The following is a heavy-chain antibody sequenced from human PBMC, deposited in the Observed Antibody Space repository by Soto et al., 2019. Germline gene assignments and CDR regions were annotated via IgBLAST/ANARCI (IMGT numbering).Heavy chain of an antibody. D-gene: IGHD3-22*01. CDR1: GFTLSIHV. J-gene: IGHJ3*02. CDR2: ISGSGGST. Sequence: GGSLRLSCAVSGFTLSIHVSIWVRQGPGKGLEWVSAISGSGGSTYYADSVKGRFTISRDNSKNTLYLQMNSLRAEDTAVYYCAKSVNYYDSSGSDFGAFDIWGQGTMVTVSS. CDR3: AKSVNYYDSSGSDFGAFDI. V-gene: IGHV3-23*01.